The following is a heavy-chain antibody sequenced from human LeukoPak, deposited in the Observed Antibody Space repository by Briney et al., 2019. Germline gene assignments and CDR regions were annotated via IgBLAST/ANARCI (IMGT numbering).Heavy chain of an antibody. Sequence: ASVKVSCKASGYTFTSYYMHWVRQAPGQGLEGMGGIIPIFGTANYAQKFQGRVTITADESTSTAYMEMSSLRSEDTAVYYCARELVYRITIFGVVIIHDAFDIWGQGTMVTVSS. CDR2: IIPIFGTA. CDR3: ARELVYRITIFGVVIIHDAFDI. D-gene: IGHD3-3*01. J-gene: IGHJ3*02. V-gene: IGHV1-69*13. CDR1: GYTFTSYY.